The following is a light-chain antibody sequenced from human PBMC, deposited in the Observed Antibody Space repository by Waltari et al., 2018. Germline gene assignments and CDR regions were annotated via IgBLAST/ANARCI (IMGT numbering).Light chain of an antibody. J-gene: IGKJ5*01. V-gene: IGKV1-12*01. CDR3: QQGISFPLT. Sequence: DIQMTQSPSSVSASVGDSVPITCRASQGVSTRLAWYQQRPGKAPNLLIYAASNLQPGVPSRFSATGSGTEFTLTIGSLQPEDSATYFCQQGISFPLTFGQGTRLEIK. CDR1: QGVSTR. CDR2: AAS.